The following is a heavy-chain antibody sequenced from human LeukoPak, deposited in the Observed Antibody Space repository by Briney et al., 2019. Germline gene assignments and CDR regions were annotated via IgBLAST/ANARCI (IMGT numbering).Heavy chain of an antibody. CDR1: GFTLSSYG. Sequence: GGSLRLSCAASGFTLSSYGMHWVRQAPGKGLEWVAVIWYDGSNKYYADSVKGRFTISRDNSKNTLYLQMNSLRAEDTAVYYCAKDFGSYLGAYDIWGQGTMVTVSS. J-gene: IGHJ3*02. CDR3: AKDFGSYLGAYDI. CDR2: IWYDGSNK. V-gene: IGHV3-33*06. D-gene: IGHD1-26*01.